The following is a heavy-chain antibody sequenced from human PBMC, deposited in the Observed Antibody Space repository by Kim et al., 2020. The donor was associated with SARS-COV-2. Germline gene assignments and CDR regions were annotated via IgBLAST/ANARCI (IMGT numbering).Heavy chain of an antibody. Sequence: GGSLRLSCAASGFTFSSYAMSWVRQAPGKGLEWVSVIYSGGSSTYYADSVKGRFTISRDNSKNTLYLQMNSLRAEDTAVYYCAKDLWVEGREHCSGGSCYSGTFDYWGQGTLVTVSS. CDR3: AKDLWVEGREHCSGGSCYSGTFDY. CDR2: IYSGGSST. D-gene: IGHD2-15*01. V-gene: IGHV3-23*03. CDR1: GFTFSSYA. J-gene: IGHJ4*02.